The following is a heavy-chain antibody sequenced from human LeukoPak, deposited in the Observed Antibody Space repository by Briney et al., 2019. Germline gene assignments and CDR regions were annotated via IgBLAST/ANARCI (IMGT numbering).Heavy chain of an antibody. CDR2: ISVNEGNT. J-gene: IGHJ3*02. CDR3: ARDLDSVDGIDALDI. V-gene: IGHV1-18*01. CDR1: GYRFSNYA. D-gene: IGHD5/OR15-5a*01. Sequence: ASVKVSCKASGYRFSNYAISWVRQAPGQGPQWMGWISVNEGNTQILEKLQGRLFMTTDASTTTAFMELRSLRFDDTAVYHCARDLDSVDGIDALDIWGQGTMVTVSS.